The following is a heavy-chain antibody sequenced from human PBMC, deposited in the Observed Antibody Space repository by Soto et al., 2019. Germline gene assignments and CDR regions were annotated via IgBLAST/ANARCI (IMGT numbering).Heavy chain of an antibody. J-gene: IGHJ4*02. CDR3: AKGSPYYYDSSGSSDY. Sequence: GGSLRLSCSASGFTFSGAAMSWVRQAPGRWLEWISGISGSGDTTFYADSVKGRFTISRDNSKNTLYLQMNSLRAEDTAVFYCAKGSPYYYDSSGSSDYWGQGTLVTVSS. D-gene: IGHD3-22*01. CDR1: GFTFSGAA. CDR2: ISGSGDTT. V-gene: IGHV3-23*01.